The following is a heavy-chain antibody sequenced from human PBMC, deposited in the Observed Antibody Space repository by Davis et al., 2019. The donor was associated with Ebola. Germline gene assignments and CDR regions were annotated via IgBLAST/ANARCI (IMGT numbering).Heavy chain of an antibody. Sequence: SLNISCAASGFISSSYSMNWVRQASGKRLEWVSSISSSSSYIYYADSVKGRFTISRDNSKNTLYLQMNSLRAEDTAAYYCAKGGYFDSLEIDSWGQGTLVTVSS. D-gene: IGHD3-9*01. CDR1: GFISSSYS. CDR2: ISSSSSYI. V-gene: IGHV3-21*04. J-gene: IGHJ4*02. CDR3: AKGGYFDSLEIDS.